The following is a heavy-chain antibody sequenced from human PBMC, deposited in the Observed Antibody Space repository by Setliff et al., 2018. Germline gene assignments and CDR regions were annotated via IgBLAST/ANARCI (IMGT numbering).Heavy chain of an antibody. Sequence: VKVSCKTSGYSFTDYYIHWVQQAPGKGLEWMGRVDPEDGETIYAEKFQGRVTITADTSTDTAYMELSSLRSEDTAVYYCARGWDLWFGESSWGQGTLVTVSS. CDR3: ARGWDLWFGESS. J-gene: IGHJ4*02. V-gene: IGHV1-69-2*01. CDR1: GYSFTDYY. D-gene: IGHD3-10*01. CDR2: VDPEDGET.